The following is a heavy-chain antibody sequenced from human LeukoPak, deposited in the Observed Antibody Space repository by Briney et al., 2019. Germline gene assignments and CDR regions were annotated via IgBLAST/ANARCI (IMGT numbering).Heavy chain of an antibody. CDR3: ASKYYVWGSYRYGFDY. J-gene: IGHJ4*02. V-gene: IGHV1-69*13. CDR1: GGTFSSYA. CDR2: IIPIFGTA. D-gene: IGHD3-16*02. Sequence: ASVKVSCKASGGTFSSYAISWVRQAPGQGLEWMGGIIPIFGTANYAQKFQGRVTITADESTSTAYMELSSLRSEGTAVYYCASKYYVWGSYRYGFDYWGQGTLVTVSS.